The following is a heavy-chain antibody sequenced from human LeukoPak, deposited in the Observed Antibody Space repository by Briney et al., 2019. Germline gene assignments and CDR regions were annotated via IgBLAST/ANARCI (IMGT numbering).Heavy chain of an antibody. J-gene: IGHJ3*02. CDR2: ISTVSNYI. Sequence: PGGSLRLSCAASGFTFSSYSMNWVRQAPGKGLEWVSSISTVSNYIFYADSVKGRFTISRDNAKNSLDLQMNSLRAEDTAVFYCARDGSSGVVDAFDMWGDGTMLSVSS. D-gene: IGHD2-8*01. V-gene: IGHV3-21*01. CDR1: GFTFSSYS. CDR3: ARDGSSGVVDAFDM.